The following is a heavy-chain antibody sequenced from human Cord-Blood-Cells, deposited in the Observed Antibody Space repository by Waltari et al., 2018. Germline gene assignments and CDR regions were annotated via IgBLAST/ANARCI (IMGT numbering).Heavy chain of an antibody. D-gene: IGHD6-13*01. CDR2: INPSGGST. CDR1: GYTFTSYY. CDR3: ARDPLIAAAGTRWFDP. Sequence: QVQLVPSGAEVKQPGTSVKVSCKESGYTFTSYYMHWVRQPTGQGLEWMGIINPSGGSTSYAQKFQGRVTMTRDTSTSTVYMELSSLRSEDTAVYYCARDPLIAAAGTRWFDPWGQGTLVTVSS. V-gene: IGHV1-46*01. J-gene: IGHJ5*02.